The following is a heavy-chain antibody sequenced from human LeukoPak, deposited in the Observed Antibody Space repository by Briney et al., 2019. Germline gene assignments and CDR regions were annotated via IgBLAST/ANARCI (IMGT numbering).Heavy chain of an antibody. CDR2: IKQDGSEK. CDR3: ADSDYSYGHFS. CDR1: GFTFSSYA. J-gene: IGHJ5*02. Sequence: GGSLRLSCAASGFTFSSYAMSWVRQAPGKGLEWVANIKQDGSEKYYVDSVKGRFTISRDNAKNSLYLQMNSLRAEDTAVYYCADSDYSYGHFSWGQGTLVTVSS. V-gene: IGHV3-7*01. D-gene: IGHD5-18*01.